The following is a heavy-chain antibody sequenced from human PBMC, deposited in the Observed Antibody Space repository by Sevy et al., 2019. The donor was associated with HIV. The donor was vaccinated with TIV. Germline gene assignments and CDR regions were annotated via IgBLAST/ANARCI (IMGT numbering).Heavy chain of an antibody. Sequence: GGSLRLSCEASGFTFSSSWMSWVRQAPGKGLEWVANIKEDGSGKFNVDSVKGRFTITRDNTKNSLYLQMNSLRAEDKAVYYCARVGGYYSNYPLDDRGQGTLVTVSS. J-gene: IGHJ4*02. CDR3: ARVGGYYSNYPLDD. V-gene: IGHV3-7*01. CDR1: GFTFSSSW. CDR2: IKEDGSGK. D-gene: IGHD4-4*01.